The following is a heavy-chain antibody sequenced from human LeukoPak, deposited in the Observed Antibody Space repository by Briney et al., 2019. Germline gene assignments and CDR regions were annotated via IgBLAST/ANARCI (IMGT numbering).Heavy chain of an antibody. CDR2: IWYDGSNK. J-gene: IGHJ3*02. D-gene: IGHD3-10*01. Sequence: PGRSLRLSCAASGFTFSSYGMHWVRQAPGKGLEWVAVIWYDGSNKYYADSVKGRFTISRDNSKNTLYLQMNSLRAEDTAVYYCARELKQYGSGSYYGLAFDIWGQGTMVTVSS. CDR1: GFTFSSYG. CDR3: ARELKQYGSGSYYGLAFDI. V-gene: IGHV3-33*01.